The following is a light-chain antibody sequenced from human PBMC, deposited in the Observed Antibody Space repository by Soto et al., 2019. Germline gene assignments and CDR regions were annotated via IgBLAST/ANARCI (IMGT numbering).Light chain of an antibody. V-gene: IGKV1-27*01. J-gene: IGKJ5*01. CDR3: QQYNNWPPT. CDR2: AAS. Sequence: DIKMTQSPYTLSASVGDRVTITCQASLPISNYLAWYQQKPGKIPNLLIHAASTLQAGVPSRFSGSGSGTDFTLTISSLQSEDIAAYYCQQYNNWPPTFGQGTRLEIK. CDR1: LPISNY.